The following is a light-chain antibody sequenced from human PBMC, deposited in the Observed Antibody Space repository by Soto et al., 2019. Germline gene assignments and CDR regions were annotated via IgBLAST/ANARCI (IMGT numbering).Light chain of an antibody. Sequence: DIQIVLFSRTLSASLGDRFTITCRASQSVSNWLAWYQQKPGKAPKLLIYKASSLESGVPSRFSGSGSGTEFTLTISSLQPDDFATYYCQQYNSSFGQGTKVDIK. CDR3: QQYNSS. CDR2: KAS. V-gene: IGKV1-5*03. CDR1: QSVSNW. J-gene: IGKJ1*01.